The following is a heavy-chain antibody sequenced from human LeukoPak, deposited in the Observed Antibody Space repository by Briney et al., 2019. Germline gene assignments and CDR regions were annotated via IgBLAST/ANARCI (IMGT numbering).Heavy chain of an antibody. CDR3: ARALRFLEWLPTETDY. D-gene: IGHD3-3*01. V-gene: IGHV4-39*07. CDR2: IYYSGST. Sequence: SETLSLTCTVSGGSISSNSDYWGWVRQPPGKGLEWLGTIYYSGSTYYNPSFKSRVIISVDTSKNQFSLQLSSVTAADTAVYYCARALRFLEWLPTETDYWGQGTLVTVSS. CDR1: GGSISSNSDY. J-gene: IGHJ4*02.